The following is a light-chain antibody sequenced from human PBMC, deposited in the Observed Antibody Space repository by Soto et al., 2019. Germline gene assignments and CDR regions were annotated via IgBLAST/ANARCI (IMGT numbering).Light chain of an antibody. CDR3: QQYVTSSPRT. Sequence: EIVWTQSPGTLSLSPGERATLSCRASHTISSSYLAWYQKKPGQAPSLLMYGISRRATGIPDRFSGSGSGTDFTLTTTRQEPEDFAVYYCQQYVTSSPRTFGQGTKVEIK. J-gene: IGKJ1*01. CDR2: GIS. CDR1: HTISSSY. V-gene: IGKV3-20*01.